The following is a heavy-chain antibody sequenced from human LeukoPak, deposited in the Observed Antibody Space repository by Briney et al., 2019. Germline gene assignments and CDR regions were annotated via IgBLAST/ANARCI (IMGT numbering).Heavy chain of an antibody. J-gene: IGHJ6*03. V-gene: IGHV4-34*01. CDR2: INHSGST. CDR1: GGSFSGYY. Sequence: SETLSLTCAAYGGSFSGYYWSWIRQPPGKGLEWIGEINHSGSTNYNPSLKSRVTISVDTSKNQFSLKLSSVTAADTAVYCCARRGSLDKSIAARLNYYYYMDVWGKGTTVTVSS. D-gene: IGHD6-6*01. CDR3: ARRGSLDKSIAARLNYYYYMDV.